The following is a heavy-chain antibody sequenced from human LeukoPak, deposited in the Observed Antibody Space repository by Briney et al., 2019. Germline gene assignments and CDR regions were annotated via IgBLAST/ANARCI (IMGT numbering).Heavy chain of an antibody. J-gene: IGHJ5*02. V-gene: IGHV3-23*01. CDR1: GFTFSSYA. D-gene: IGHD3-10*01. Sequence: GGSLRLSCAASGFTFSSYAMSWVRQAPGKGLEWVSGISGSGSGGSTYYADSVKGRFTISRDNSKNTLYLQMNSLRAEDTAVYYCAARYSSGSYYYGGFDPWGQGTLVTVSS. CDR2: ISGSGSGGST. CDR3: AARYSSGSYYYGGFDP.